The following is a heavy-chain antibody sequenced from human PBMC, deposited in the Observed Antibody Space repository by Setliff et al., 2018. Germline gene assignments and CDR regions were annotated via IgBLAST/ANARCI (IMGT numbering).Heavy chain of an antibody. V-gene: IGHV5-51*01. J-gene: IGHJ3*01. Sequence: GESLKISCEASGYSFPSYWIGWVRQMPGKGLEWMGSVYPGDSETRYSPSFQGQVTISADKSIGTAYLQWSSLKASDTAMYYCASPSAGWTKPFDVWGQGTMVTVSS. CDR3: ASPSAGWTKPFDV. CDR1: GYSFPSYW. D-gene: IGHD6-19*01. CDR2: VYPGDSET.